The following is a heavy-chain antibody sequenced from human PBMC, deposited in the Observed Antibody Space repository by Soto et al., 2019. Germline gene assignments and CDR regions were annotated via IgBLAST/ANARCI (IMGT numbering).Heavy chain of an antibody. CDR3: AIKRKTYYDFWSGSPYFDY. D-gene: IGHD3-3*01. J-gene: IGHJ4*02. V-gene: IGHV3-23*01. Sequence: PGGSLRLSCAASGFTFSSYAMSWVRQAPGKGLEWVSAISGSGGSTYYADSVKGRFTISRDNSKNTLYLQMNSLRAEDTAVYYCAIKRKTYYDFWSGSPYFDYWGQGTLVTVSS. CDR1: GFTFSSYA. CDR2: ISGSGGST.